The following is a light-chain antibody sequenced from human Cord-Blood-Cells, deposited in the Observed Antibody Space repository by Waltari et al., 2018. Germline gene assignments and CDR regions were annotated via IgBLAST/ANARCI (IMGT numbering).Light chain of an antibody. CDR3: QQYDNLPIT. Sequence: DLQMTQSPSSLSASVGYRVTITCQASQDISNYLNWYQQKPGKAPKLLIYDASNLETGVPSRFSGSGSGTDFTFTISSLQPEDIATYYCQQYDNLPITFGQGTRLEIK. CDR1: QDISNY. J-gene: IGKJ5*01. V-gene: IGKV1-33*01. CDR2: DAS.